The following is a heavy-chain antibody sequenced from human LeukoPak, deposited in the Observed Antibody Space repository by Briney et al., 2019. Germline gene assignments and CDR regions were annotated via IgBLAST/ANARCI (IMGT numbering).Heavy chain of an antibody. J-gene: IGHJ1*01. CDR2: IYYSGST. CDR1: GGSISSGGYY. V-gene: IGHV4-31*03. D-gene: IGHD2-21*02. Sequence: PSETLSLTCTVSGGSISSGGYYWSWIRQHPGKGLEWIGYIYYSGSTYYNPSLKSRVTISVDTSKNQFSLKLSSVTAADTAVYYCARDSYCGGDCYNEYFQHWGQGTLVSVCS. CDR3: ARDSYCGGDCYNEYFQH.